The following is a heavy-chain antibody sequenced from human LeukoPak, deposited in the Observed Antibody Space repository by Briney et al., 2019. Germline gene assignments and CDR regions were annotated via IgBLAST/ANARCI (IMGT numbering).Heavy chain of an antibody. V-gene: IGHV3-30*18. CDR3: AKDLDTAYYFDY. CDR1: AFSLNAYN. Sequence: GGSLRLSCAASAFSLNAYNMNWVRQAPGKGLEWVAVISYDGSNKYYADSVKGRFTISRDNSKNTLYLQMNSLRAEDTAVYYCAKDLDTAYYFDYWGQGTLVTVSS. D-gene: IGHD5-18*01. CDR2: ISYDGSNK. J-gene: IGHJ4*02.